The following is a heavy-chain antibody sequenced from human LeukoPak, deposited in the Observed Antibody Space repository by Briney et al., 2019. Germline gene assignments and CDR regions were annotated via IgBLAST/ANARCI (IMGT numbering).Heavy chain of an antibody. CDR2: IYYNGST. CDR1: GGSISSYY. J-gene: IGHJ3*02. D-gene: IGHD3-3*01. Sequence: SETLSLTCTVSGGSISSYYWSWIRQPPGKGLEWIGYIYYNGSTNYNPSLKSRVTISVDTSKNQFSLKLSSVTAADTAVYYCARDMGFDFWSGYYPFNAFDIWGQGTMVTVSS. CDR3: ARDMGFDFWSGYYPFNAFDI. V-gene: IGHV4-59*01.